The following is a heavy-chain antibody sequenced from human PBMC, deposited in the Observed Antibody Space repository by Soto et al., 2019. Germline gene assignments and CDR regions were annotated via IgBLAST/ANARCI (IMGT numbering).Heavy chain of an antibody. CDR3: ARDLYSTSWYVRAFDM. CDR2: INPTTTTT. J-gene: IGHJ3*02. Sequence: QVHLVQSGAEVKKPGTSVKVSCKASEYTFSTYSLHWVRQAPGQGLEWMGVINPTTTTTTDAQKFQGRVTMTRDTSTSTVFLELRSLRSEDTAVYYCARDLYSTSWYVRAFDMWGQGTMVTVSS. CDR1: EYTFSTYS. V-gene: IGHV1-46*03. D-gene: IGHD6-13*01.